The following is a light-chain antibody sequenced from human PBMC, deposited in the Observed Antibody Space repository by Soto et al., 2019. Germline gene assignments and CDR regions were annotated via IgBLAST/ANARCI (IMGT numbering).Light chain of an antibody. CDR3: ETWDSSLSAAV. Sequence: QAVVTQEPSLPVSPGQTVAISCSGSSPNIGNDFVSWYQQLPGTAPKLLIYENHKRPSGIPDRFSGSKSGTSATLGITGLQTGDEADYYCETWDSSLSAAVFGGGTQLTVL. CDR1: SPNIGNDF. J-gene: IGLJ7*01. CDR2: ENH. V-gene: IGLV1-51*02.